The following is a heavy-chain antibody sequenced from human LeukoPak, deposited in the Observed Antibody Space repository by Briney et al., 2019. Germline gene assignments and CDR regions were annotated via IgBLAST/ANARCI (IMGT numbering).Heavy chain of an antibody. D-gene: IGHD2-15*01. CDR2: ATSTSKT. J-gene: IGHJ6*03. V-gene: IGHV3-21*01. Sequence: PGGSLRLSCAASGFTFNTYSMNWVRQAPGKGLEGVSSATSTSKTYYADSLKGRFTISRDNAKNSLYLQMNSLRAEDTAVYYCARDACSGGSCYFYIDVWGKGTTVTVSS. CDR1: GFTFNTYS. CDR3: ARDACSGGSCYFYIDV.